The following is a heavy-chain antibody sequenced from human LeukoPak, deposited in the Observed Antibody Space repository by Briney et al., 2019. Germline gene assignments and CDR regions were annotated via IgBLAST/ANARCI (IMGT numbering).Heavy chain of an antibody. J-gene: IGHJ4*02. V-gene: IGHV3-64*01. D-gene: IGHD6-19*01. CDR1: GFTFSTYA. Sequence: GGSLRLSCAASGFTFSTYAMRWVRQAPGKGLEHVSSITSDGGTTYYANSVKGRFTISRDNSKNTLYLQMGSLRDEDMSVYYCARDESGYSSEWGQGTLVTVSS. CDR2: ITSDGGTT. CDR3: ARDESGYSSE.